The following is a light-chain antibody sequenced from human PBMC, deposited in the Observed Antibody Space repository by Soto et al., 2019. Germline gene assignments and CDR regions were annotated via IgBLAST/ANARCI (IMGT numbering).Light chain of an antibody. CDR3: QQDKNWPPIT. Sequence: EIVMTQSPATLSVSPGERVTLSCRASQSVSRNLVWYQQKPGQPPRLLIFGASTRAHGIPARFSGSGSGTEFALTISSLQSEDFAVYYCQQDKNWPPITFGQGTRLEMK. CDR1: QSVSRN. V-gene: IGKV3D-15*01. CDR2: GAS. J-gene: IGKJ5*01.